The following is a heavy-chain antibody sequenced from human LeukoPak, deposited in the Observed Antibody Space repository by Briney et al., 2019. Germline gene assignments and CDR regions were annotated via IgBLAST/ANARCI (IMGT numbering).Heavy chain of an antibody. J-gene: IGHJ4*01. D-gene: IGHD2-2*01. CDR1: GGSINSYY. V-gene: IGHV4-59*01. Sequence: PSETLSLTCTVSGGSINSYYWSWTRQPPGRGLEYIGHIYYSGNTDYNPSLKSRVTISVDTSKNQFSLNLNSLTAADTAVYYCARWYCSSGTCYYLDYWGHGTLDTVSS. CDR3: ARWYCSSGTCYYLDY. CDR2: IYYSGNT.